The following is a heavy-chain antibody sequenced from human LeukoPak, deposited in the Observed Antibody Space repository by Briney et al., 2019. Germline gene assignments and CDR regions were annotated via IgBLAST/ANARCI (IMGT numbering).Heavy chain of an antibody. Sequence: PGGSLRLSCAASGFTFSGYFMNWVRQAPGKGLAWVSSIPGSSDNTYYADSVKGRFTISRDNSRSTLYLQMNSLSREDTALYYCARRGGSNGWGDFDIWGQGTMVTVSS. CDR3: ARRGGSNGWGDFDI. V-gene: IGHV3-23*01. CDR2: IPGSSDNT. CDR1: GFTFSGYF. J-gene: IGHJ3*02. D-gene: IGHD6-19*01.